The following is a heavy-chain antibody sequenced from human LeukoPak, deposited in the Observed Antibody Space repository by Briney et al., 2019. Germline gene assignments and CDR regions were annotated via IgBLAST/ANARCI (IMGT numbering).Heavy chain of an antibody. J-gene: IGHJ3*02. CDR2: FDPEDGET. V-gene: IGHV1-24*01. CDR1: GYTLTELS. Sequence: ASVKVSCKVSGYTLTELSMHWVRQAPGKGLEWMGGFDPEDGETIYAQKFQGRVTMTEDTSTDTAYMELSSLRSEDTAVYYCATGETLLTHRTSDLGDAFDIWGQGTMVTVSS. D-gene: IGHD1-14*01. CDR3: ATGETLLTHRTSDLGDAFDI.